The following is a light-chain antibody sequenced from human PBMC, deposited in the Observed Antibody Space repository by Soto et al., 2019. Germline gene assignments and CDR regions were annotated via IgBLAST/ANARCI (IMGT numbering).Light chain of an antibody. Sequence: EGVLTQSPGTLSLSPGERATLFCRASQSIRSNYVAWYQQKPGQAPRLLISGASSRATDIPDRFRGSGSGTDFTLTISRRVPEDFAVYYCQQYGSTRPYTFGQGTRLEIK. CDR2: GAS. J-gene: IGKJ2*01. CDR1: QSIRSNY. CDR3: QQYGSTRPYT. V-gene: IGKV3-20*01.